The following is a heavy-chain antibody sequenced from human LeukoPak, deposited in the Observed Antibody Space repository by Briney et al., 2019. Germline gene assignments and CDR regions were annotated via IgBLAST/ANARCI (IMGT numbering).Heavy chain of an antibody. Sequence: GASVKVSCTASGYTFTNYDINRVRRATGQGLEWMGWMNPNSGNTGYAQKFQGRVTMTRSTSISTAYMELSSLTSEDTAVYYCARVSLGYCSGGTCYFQDHWGQGTLVTVSS. CDR1: GYTFTNYD. CDR3: ARVSLGYCSGGTCYFQDH. D-gene: IGHD2-15*01. J-gene: IGHJ4*02. V-gene: IGHV1-8*01. CDR2: MNPNSGNT.